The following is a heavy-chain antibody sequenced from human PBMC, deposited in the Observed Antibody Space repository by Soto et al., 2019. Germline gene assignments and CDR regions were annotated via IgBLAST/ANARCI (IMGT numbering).Heavy chain of an antibody. J-gene: IGHJ4*02. D-gene: IGHD3-3*01. V-gene: IGHV3-30-3*01. CDR1: GFTFSSYA. CDR3: ARGSRYYDFWSGIDY. CDR2: ISYDGSNK. Sequence: QVQLVESGGGVVQPGRSLRLSCAASGFTFSSYAMHWVRQAPGKGLEWVAVISYDGSNKYYADSVKGRFTISRDNSKNTLYLQMNSLRAEDTDVYYCARGSRYYDFWSGIDYWGQGTLVTVSS.